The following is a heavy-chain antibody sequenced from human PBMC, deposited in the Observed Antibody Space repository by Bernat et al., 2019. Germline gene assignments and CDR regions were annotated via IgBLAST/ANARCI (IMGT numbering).Heavy chain of an antibody. CDR1: GFTFSSYS. D-gene: IGHD6-13*01. CDR2: ISSSSSYI. CDR3: AGARGSSGYEWESTDAIDI. V-gene: IGHV3-21*04. J-gene: IGHJ3*02. Sequence: EVQLVESGGGLVQPGGSLRLSCAASGFTFSSYSMNWVRQAPGKGLEWVSSISSSSSYIYYADSVKGRFTISRDNAKNTLYLQMNSLRAEDTAVYYFAGARGSSGYEWESTDAIDIWGQGTMVTVSS.